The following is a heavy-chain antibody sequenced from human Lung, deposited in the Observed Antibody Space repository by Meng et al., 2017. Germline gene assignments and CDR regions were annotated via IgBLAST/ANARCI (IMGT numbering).Heavy chain of an antibody. D-gene: IGHD3-10*01. CDR1: GSTFTSYA. Sequence: QVQLVHHGYELKKPGASLKVSSNDFGSTFTSYAMNWGRQAPGQGLEWMGWINPNTGNPTYAQGFTGRFVFSLDTSVSTAYLQISSLKAEDTAVYYCASGWFGELFGYFDLWGRGTLVTVSS. J-gene: IGHJ2*01. CDR2: INPNTGNP. CDR3: ASGWFGELFGYFDL. V-gene: IGHV7-4-1*02.